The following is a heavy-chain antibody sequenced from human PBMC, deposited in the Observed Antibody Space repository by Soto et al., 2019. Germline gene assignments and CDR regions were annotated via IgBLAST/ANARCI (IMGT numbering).Heavy chain of an antibody. CDR2: IKSKTDGGTT. CDR3: SGAESPDTAYFSLY. Sequence: GGSRRLSGAACGFTFMKAVMSCISQAPGKGLEWVGRIKSKTDGGTTDYAAPVKGRFTISRDDSKNKLYLQMNGLNIEDSAVYYCSGAESPDTAYFSLYWGQGT. CDR1: GFTFMKAV. D-gene: IGHD1-26*01. J-gene: IGHJ4*02. V-gene: IGHV3-15*01.